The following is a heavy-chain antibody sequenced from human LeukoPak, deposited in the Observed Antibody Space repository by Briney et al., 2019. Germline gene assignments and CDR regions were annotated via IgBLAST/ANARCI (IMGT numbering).Heavy chain of an antibody. J-gene: IGHJ6*03. CDR3: ARGINYYGSGIYWYYYYYMEV. Sequence: SETLSLTCAVYGGSFSGYYWSWIRQPPGKGLERIGEINHSGSTNYNPSLKSRVTISVDTSKNQFSLKLSSVTAADTAVYYCARGINYYGSGIYWYYYYYMEVWGKGTTVTVSS. CDR1: GGSFSGYY. D-gene: IGHD3-10*01. V-gene: IGHV4-34*01. CDR2: INHSGST.